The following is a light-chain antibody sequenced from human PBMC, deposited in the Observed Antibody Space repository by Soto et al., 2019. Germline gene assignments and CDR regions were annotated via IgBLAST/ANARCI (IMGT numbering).Light chain of an antibody. V-gene: IGLV2-14*03. CDR2: TVS. Sequence: QSVLTQPASVSGSPGQSITISCTGTSSDVGSYIFVSWHQQHPGKAPKLIIYTVSSRPSGVSYRFSGSKSGNTASLTISWLQAEDEADYYCNSYTSASTYVFGTGTKLTVL. CDR1: SSDVGSYIF. J-gene: IGLJ1*01. CDR3: NSYTSASTYV.